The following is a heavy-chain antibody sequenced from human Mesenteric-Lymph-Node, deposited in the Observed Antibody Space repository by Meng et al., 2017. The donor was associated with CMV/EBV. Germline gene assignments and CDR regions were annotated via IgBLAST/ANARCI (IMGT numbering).Heavy chain of an antibody. CDR3: TRGNWKYVDS. Sequence: SETLSLTCTVSGGSIGSYYWSWIRQPPGKGLEWIGYIYYSEATNYNPSLKSRVTISVDTSKNQFSLKLSSVTAADTAMYYCTRGNWKYVDSWGQGTLVTVSS. CDR1: GGSIGSYY. D-gene: IGHD1-7*01. J-gene: IGHJ4*02. V-gene: IGHV4-59*01. CDR2: IYYSEAT.